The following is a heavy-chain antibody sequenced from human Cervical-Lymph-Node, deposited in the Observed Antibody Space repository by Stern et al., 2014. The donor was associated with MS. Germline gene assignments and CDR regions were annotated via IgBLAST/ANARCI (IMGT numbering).Heavy chain of an antibody. D-gene: IGHD1-26*01. J-gene: IGHJ4*02. CDR2: INSDGST. CDR1: GFTFSSYW. CDR3: VRESISGNYRTSDY. V-gene: IGHV3-74*01. Sequence: EVQLVESGGGLVQPGGSLRLSCAASGFTFSSYWTHWVRQAPGKGLVWVSRINSDGSTVYADSMKGRFTISRDNAKNTLYLQMNSLRAEDTAVYYCVRESISGNYRTSDYWGQGTLVTVSS.